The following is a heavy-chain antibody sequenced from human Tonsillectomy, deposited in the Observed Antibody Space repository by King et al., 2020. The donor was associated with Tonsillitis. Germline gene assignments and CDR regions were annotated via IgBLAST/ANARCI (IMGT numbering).Heavy chain of an antibody. V-gene: IGHV3-30*02. CDR2: IQFDGNDK. J-gene: IGHJ2*01. CDR1: GFIFSSSG. Sequence: VQLVESGGGVVQPGGSLRLSCAASGFIFSSSGMHWVRQAPGKGLEWVAFIQFDGNDKYYEESVKGRFTISRDNSKNTLYLQMNSLRPEDTAMYYCAKVGYVVPPPLCESGGRGALAT. CDR3: AKVGYVVPPPLCES. D-gene: IGHD2-15*01.